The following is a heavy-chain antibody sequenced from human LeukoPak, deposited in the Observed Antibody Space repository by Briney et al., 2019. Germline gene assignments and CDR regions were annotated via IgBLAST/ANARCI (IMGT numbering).Heavy chain of an antibody. J-gene: IGHJ4*02. CDR2: INPNSGGT. V-gene: IGHV1-2*02. CDR3: ATTYYYDSSGYYRLDY. CDR1: GYTFTGNY. Sequence: ASVKVSCKASGYTFTGNYMHWVRQAPGQGLEWMGWINPNSGGTNYAQKFQGRVTMTRDTSISAAYMELSRLRSEDTAVYYCATTYYYDSSGYYRLDYWGQGTLVTVSS. D-gene: IGHD3-22*01.